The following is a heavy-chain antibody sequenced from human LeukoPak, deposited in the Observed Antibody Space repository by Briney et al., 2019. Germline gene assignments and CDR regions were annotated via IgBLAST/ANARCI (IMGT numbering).Heavy chain of an antibody. CDR1: GGSISSSSYY. J-gene: IGHJ4*02. CDR2: IYYSGST. Sequence: SETLSLTCTVSGGSISSSSYYWGWIRQPPGKGLEWSGSIYYSGSTYYNPSLKSRVTISVDTSKNQFSLKLSSVTAADTAVYYCARPVAGVYYFDYWGQGTLVTVSS. V-gene: IGHV4-39*01. CDR3: ARPVAGVYYFDY. D-gene: IGHD6-19*01.